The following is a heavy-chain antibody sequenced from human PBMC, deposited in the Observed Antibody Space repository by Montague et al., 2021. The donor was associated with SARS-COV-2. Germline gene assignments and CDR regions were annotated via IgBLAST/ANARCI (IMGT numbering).Heavy chain of an antibody. J-gene: IGHJ5*02. D-gene: IGHD2-15*01. CDR2: ISSSGSTI. V-gene: IGHV3-48*03. CDR3: ARLGYCSGGSCIDP. CDR1: GFTFSYYE. Sequence: SLRLSCAASGFTFSYYEMNWVRQAPGKGLEWVSYISSSGSTIYYADSVKGRFTISRDNAKNSLYLQMNSLRAEDTAVYYCARLGYCSGGSCIDPWGQGTLVTVSS.